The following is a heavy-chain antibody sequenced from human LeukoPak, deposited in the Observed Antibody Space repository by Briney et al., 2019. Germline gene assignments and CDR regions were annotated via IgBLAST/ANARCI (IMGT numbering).Heavy chain of an antibody. J-gene: IGHJ4*02. V-gene: IGHV3-49*04. CDR2: IRSKAYGGTT. Sequence: GGSLRLSCTASGFTFGEYAMSWVRQAPGKGLEWVGFIRSKAYGGTTEYAASVKGRFTISRDDSKSIAYLQMNSLKTDDTAVYYCARLDYYFDSGSYTPFDYWGQGTLVTVSS. D-gene: IGHD3-10*01. CDR3: ARLDYYFDSGSYTPFDY. CDR1: GFTFGEYA.